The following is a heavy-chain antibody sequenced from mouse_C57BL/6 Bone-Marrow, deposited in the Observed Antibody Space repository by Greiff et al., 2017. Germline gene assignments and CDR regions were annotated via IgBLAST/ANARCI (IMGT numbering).Heavy chain of an antibody. CDR2: FYPGSGNT. Sequence: VQLQQSGAELVRPGASVKLSCKASGYTFTDYYINWVKQRPGQGLEWIARFYPGSGNTYYNEKFKGKATLTAEQSSSTAYMQLSSLTSEDSAVYFCARGGLRFAYWGQGTLVTVSA. CDR1: GYTFTDYY. CDR3: ARGGLRFAY. D-gene: IGHD2-4*01. V-gene: IGHV1-76*01. J-gene: IGHJ3*01.